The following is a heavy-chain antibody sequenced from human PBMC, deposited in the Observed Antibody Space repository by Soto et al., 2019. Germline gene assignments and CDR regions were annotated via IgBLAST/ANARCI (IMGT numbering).Heavy chain of an antibody. CDR2: ISYDGSNK. V-gene: IGHV3-30-3*01. J-gene: IGHJ4*02. CDR3: ARVDRAAAGTGVNYFDY. D-gene: IGHD6-13*01. CDR1: GFTFGSYA. Sequence: GSLRLSCAASGFTFGSYAMHWVRQAPGKGLEWVAVISYDGSNKYYADSVKGRFTISRDNSKNTLYLQMNSLRAEDTAVYYCARVDRAAAGTGVNYFDYWGQGTLVTVSS.